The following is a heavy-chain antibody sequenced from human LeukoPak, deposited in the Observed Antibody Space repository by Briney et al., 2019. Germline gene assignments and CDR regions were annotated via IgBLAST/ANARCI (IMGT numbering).Heavy chain of an antibody. CDR2: IYWDEAK. Sequence: SGPTLLHPTPTLTLTSTFSGVSLSTSGVGVGWIRQPPGKALEWLALIYWDEAKRYSPSLKSRLAITKGTSKNQLVLTMTNMDPVDTATYYCAHGLSYYFDYWGRGTLVTVSS. V-gene: IGHV2-5*02. CDR1: GVSLSTSGVG. CDR3: AHGLSYYFDY. J-gene: IGHJ4*02.